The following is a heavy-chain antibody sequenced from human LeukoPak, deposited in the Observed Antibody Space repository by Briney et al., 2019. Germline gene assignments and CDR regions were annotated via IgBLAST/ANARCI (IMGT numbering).Heavy chain of an antibody. CDR2: ISSSGSTI. D-gene: IGHD2-2*01. J-gene: IGHJ4*02. CDR3: AKESCSSRCNFDY. Sequence: GGSLRLSCAASGFTFSDYYMSWIRQAPGKGLEWVSYISSSGSTIYYADSVKGRFTISRDNSENTLYLQMNSLRAEDTALYYCAKESCSSRCNFDYWGQGTLVTVSS. CDR1: GFTFSDYY. V-gene: IGHV3-11*01.